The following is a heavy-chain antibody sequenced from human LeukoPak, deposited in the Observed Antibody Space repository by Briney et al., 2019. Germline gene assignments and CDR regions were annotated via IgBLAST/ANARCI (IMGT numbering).Heavy chain of an antibody. CDR3: ARDKAEGPSRLDN. D-gene: IGHD2-2*01. V-gene: IGHV3-7*01. CDR1: GFSFSSYW. Sequence: PGGSLRLSCATAGFSFSSYWMSWVRQAPGKELEWVANIKQDGSEHYYVDSVKGRFTISRDNAKNSLYLQMSGLRAEDTAVYYCARDKAEGPSRLDNWGQGTLVTVSS. J-gene: IGHJ4*02. CDR2: IKQDGSEH.